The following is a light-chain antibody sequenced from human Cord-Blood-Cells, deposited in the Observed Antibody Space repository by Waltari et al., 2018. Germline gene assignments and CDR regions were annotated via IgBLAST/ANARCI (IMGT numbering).Light chain of an antibody. V-gene: IGLV2-23*01. Sequence: QSALTQPASVSGSPGQSITISCPGTSSDVGGYDLVSWYQQHPGKAPKPMIYEGSKRPSGVSNRFSGSKSGNTASLTISGLQAEDEADYYCCSYAGSSTWVFGGGTKLTVL. CDR3: CSYAGSSTWV. J-gene: IGLJ3*02. CDR1: SSDVGGYDL. CDR2: EGS.